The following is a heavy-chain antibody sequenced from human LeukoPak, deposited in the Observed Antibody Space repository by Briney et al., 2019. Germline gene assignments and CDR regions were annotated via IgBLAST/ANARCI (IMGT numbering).Heavy chain of an antibody. V-gene: IGHV3-30*18. Sequence: PGGSLRLSCAASGFTFSSYGMHWVRQAPGKGLEWVAVISYDGSNKYYADSVKGRFTISRDNSKNTLYLQMNSLRAEDTAVYYCAKDLAVTTDYYHGMDVWGQGTTVTVSS. J-gene: IGHJ6*02. CDR3: AKDLAVTTDYYHGMDV. D-gene: IGHD4-17*01. CDR1: GFTFSSYG. CDR2: ISYDGSNK.